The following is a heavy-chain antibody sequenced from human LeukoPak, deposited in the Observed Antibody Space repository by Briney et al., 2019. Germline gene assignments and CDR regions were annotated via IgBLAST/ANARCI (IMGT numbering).Heavy chain of an antibody. J-gene: IGHJ4*02. CDR2: IKQDESEK. V-gene: IGHV3-7*01. D-gene: IGHD2-15*01. CDR3: ATPVGGVWSFDY. CDR1: GFTFSNYW. Sequence: GGSLRLSCAASGFTFSNYWMTWVRQAPGKGLEWVANIKQDESEKYYVDSVKGRFTVSRDHSKNSVYLQMNSLRAEDTAMYYCATPVGGVWSFDYWGQGTLVTVSS.